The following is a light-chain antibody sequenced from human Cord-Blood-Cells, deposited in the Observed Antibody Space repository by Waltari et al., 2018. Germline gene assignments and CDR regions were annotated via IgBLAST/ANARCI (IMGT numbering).Light chain of an antibody. CDR1: QSVLYSSNNQNY. CDR3: QQYYSTPYT. Sequence: DIVMTQSPDAPAVSLGERATINFKSSQSVLYSSNNQNYLAWYQQKPGQPPKLLIYWASTRESGVPDRFSGSGSGTDFTLTISSLQAEDVAVYYCQQYYSTPYTFGQGTKLEIK. J-gene: IGKJ2*01. CDR2: WAS. V-gene: IGKV4-1*01.